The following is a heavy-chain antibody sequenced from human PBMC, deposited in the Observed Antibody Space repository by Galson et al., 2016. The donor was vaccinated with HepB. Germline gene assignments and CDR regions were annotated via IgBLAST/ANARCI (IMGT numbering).Heavy chain of an antibody. CDR1: GESFNYYY. CDR3: ARAPRPRWPMGGWLDP. J-gene: IGHJ5*02. Sequence: SETLSLTCGVDGESFNYYYWTWIRQTPGKGLEWIGEINHGGGTNYNPSLKSPVTISIDTSRNQFSLKLNSVTAADTAVYFCARAPRPRWPMGGWLDPWGPGTLVTVSS. D-gene: IGHD5-24*01. V-gene: IGHV4-34*01. CDR2: INHGGGT.